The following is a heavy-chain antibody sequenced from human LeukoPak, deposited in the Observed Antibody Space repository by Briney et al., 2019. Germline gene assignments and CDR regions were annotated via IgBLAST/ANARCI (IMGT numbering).Heavy chain of an antibody. V-gene: IGHV3-53*01. CDR1: GLTVSSNY. CDR3: AREDPGHWSRRAFDI. J-gene: IGHJ3*02. CDR2: IYGGGST. Sequence: GGSLRLSCAASGLTVSSNYMSWVRQAPGKGLEWVSVIYGGGSTYYADSVKGRFTISRDNSKDTLYLQMNSLSAEDTAVYYCAREDPGHWSRRAFDIWGQGTVVTVTS. D-gene: IGHD2-8*02.